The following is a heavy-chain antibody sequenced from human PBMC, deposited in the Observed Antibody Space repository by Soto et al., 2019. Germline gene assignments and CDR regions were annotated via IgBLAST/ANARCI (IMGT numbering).Heavy chain of an antibody. J-gene: IGHJ4*01. V-gene: IGHV3-30*03. CDR2: ISYDGSNK. D-gene: IGHD3-10*01. CDR1: GFPFSSYV. CDR3: VGGQYYFDY. Sequence: QVQLVESGGGVVQPGRSLRLSCAASGFPFSSYVMHWVREAPGKGLEWVAVISYDGSNKYYADSVKGRFTISRDNSASTLYLQMNSLSPEDTALYYCVGGQYYFDYRGQEPWSPP.